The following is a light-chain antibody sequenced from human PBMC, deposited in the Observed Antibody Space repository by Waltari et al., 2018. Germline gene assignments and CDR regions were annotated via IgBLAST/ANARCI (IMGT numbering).Light chain of an antibody. J-gene: IGKJ2*01. Sequence: EIVMTQSPATLFVSPGERATLSCRASQSISSNLAWYQQKPGQAPRLLMYGASTRATAIPARVSGSGSGTEFALTISSLQSEDSAVYYCQQYQNWPQTFGQGTKLQIK. CDR2: GAS. CDR3: QQYQNWPQT. CDR1: QSISSN. V-gene: IGKV3-15*01.